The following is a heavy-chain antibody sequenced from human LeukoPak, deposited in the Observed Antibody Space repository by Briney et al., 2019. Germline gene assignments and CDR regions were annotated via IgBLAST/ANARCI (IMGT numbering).Heavy chain of an antibody. CDR1: GFTVCRNY. Sequence: GGSLRLSCAASGFTVCRNYMSGVRQAPGKGLEWVCLIYSGGGTHYADSVKGRFTISGDSSKNTLYLQMNSLRAEDTAVYYCASRDFWSGYFASWGQGTLVTVSS. CDR2: IYSGGGT. J-gene: IGHJ4*02. D-gene: IGHD3-3*01. CDR3: ASRDFWSGYFAS. V-gene: IGHV3-66*01.